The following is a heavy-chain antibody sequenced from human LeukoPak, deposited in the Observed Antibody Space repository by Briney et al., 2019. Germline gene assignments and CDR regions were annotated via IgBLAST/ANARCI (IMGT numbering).Heavy chain of an antibody. Sequence: GALRLSCAASGFTFSSYIIYWVRQTPGKGLEWVAVISYDGSNKYYADSVKGRFTISRDNSKNTLYLQMDSLSAEDTAVYYCARAGSQSHVDAAMGFCNYWGQGTLVTVSS. J-gene: IGHJ4*02. CDR3: ARAGSQSHVDAAMGFCNY. V-gene: IGHV3-30-3*01. CDR2: ISYDGSNK. CDR1: GFTFSSYI. D-gene: IGHD5-18*01.